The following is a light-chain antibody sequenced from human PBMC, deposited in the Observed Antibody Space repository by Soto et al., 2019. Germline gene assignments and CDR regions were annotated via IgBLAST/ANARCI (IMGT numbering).Light chain of an antibody. V-gene: IGLV2-8*01. CDR2: DVT. CDR3: SSYAGINYYGV. Sequence: QSALTQPPSASGSPGQSVAISCSGTSSDIGAYDYVSWYQQHPGKAPKLIIYDVTKRPSGVPDRLSGSKSGNTASLTVSGLQAEDEADYYCSSYAGINYYGVFGGGTQLTVL. J-gene: IGLJ3*02. CDR1: SSDIGAYDY.